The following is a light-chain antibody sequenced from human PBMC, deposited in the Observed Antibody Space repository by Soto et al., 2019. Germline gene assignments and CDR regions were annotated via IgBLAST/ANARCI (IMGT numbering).Light chain of an antibody. CDR3: QQSYFTPLT. Sequence: DIQMTQSPSSLSAFVGDRVIITCRASQDIRSYLNWYQQKPGKAPNLLIYSASTLHSVVPSRFSGSGSGTDFTLTISSRQPEDFATYDCQQSYFTPLTFGPGTKVDF. CDR2: SAS. J-gene: IGKJ3*01. V-gene: IGKV1-39*01. CDR1: QDIRSY.